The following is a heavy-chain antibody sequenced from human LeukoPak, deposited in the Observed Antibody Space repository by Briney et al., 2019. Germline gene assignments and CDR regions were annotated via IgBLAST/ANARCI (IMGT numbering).Heavy chain of an antibody. J-gene: IGHJ5*02. CDR2: IYHSGST. Sequence: PSETLSLTCTVSGYSISSGYYWGWIRQPPGKGLEWIGSIYHSGSTYYNPSLKSRVTISVDTSKNQFSLKLSSVTAADTAVYYCARAGDCSSTSCYSWFDPWGQGTLVTVCS. CDR1: GYSISSGYY. D-gene: IGHD2-2*01. CDR3: ARAGDCSSTSCYSWFDP. V-gene: IGHV4-38-2*02.